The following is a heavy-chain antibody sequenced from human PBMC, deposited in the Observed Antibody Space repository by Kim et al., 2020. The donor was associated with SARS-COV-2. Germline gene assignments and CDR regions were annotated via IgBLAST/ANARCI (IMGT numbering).Heavy chain of an antibody. Sequence: KRRVIISVDTSKNQFSLKLSSVTAADTAVYYCARGSRRLRPTRRVPFDPWGQGTLVTVSS. V-gene: IGHV4-34*01. CDR3: ARGSRRLRPTRRVPFDP. J-gene: IGHJ5*02. D-gene: IGHD4-17*01.